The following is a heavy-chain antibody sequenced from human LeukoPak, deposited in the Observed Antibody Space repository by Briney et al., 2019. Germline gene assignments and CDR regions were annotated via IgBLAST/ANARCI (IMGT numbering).Heavy chain of an antibody. CDR1: GGSISSYY. D-gene: IGHD2-2*01. V-gene: IGHV4-4*07. Sequence: SETLSLTCTVSGGSISSYYWSWIRQPAGKGLEWIGRIYSSGSTYYNPSLKSRVTISVDTSKNQFSLKLSSVTAADTAVYYCARHNIVVVPAAVEGYFDYWGQGTLVTVSS. CDR2: IYSSGST. J-gene: IGHJ4*02. CDR3: ARHNIVVVPAAVEGYFDY.